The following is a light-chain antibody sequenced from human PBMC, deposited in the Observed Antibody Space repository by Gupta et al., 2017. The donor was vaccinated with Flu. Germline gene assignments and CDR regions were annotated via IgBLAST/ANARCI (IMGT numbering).Light chain of an antibody. J-gene: IGKJ4*01. Sequence: EIVMTQSPATLSVSPGPRATLSCSASQTVSSNFAWYKQKPGQAPRLLIYVASTRATGTTARFSGSGSGTEFTLTISSLQSEDVAVYYCQQYNNWLTFGGGTKVEIK. CDR1: QTVSSN. CDR2: VAS. V-gene: IGKV3-15*01. CDR3: QQYNNWLT.